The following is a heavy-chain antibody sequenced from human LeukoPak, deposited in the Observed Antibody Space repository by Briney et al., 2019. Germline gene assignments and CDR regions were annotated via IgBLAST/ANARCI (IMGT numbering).Heavy chain of an antibody. CDR3: ARERGGGDPYYFDY. V-gene: IGHV3-7*01. D-gene: IGHD2-21*02. CDR1: GFTFSSYS. Sequence: GGSLRLSCAASGFTFSSYSMNWVRQAPGKGLEWVANIKQDGSEKYYVDSVKGRFTISRDNAKNSLYLQMNSLRAEDTAVYYWARERGGGDPYYFDYWGQGTLVTVSS. J-gene: IGHJ4*02. CDR2: IKQDGSEK.